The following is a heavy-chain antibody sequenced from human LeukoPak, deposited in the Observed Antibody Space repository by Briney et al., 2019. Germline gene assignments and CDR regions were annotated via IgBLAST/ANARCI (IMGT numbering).Heavy chain of an antibody. D-gene: IGHD3-10*01. CDR1: GGTFSSYA. V-gene: IGHV1-69*13. CDR2: IIPIFATA. Sequence: SVKVSCKASGGTFSSYAISWVRQAPGQGLEWMGGIIPIFATANYAEKFQGRVTITAGESTGTAYMELSSLRSEDTAVYYCARDHLGYGSGSPFDHWGQGTLVTVSS. J-gene: IGHJ4*02. CDR3: ARDHLGYGSGSPFDH.